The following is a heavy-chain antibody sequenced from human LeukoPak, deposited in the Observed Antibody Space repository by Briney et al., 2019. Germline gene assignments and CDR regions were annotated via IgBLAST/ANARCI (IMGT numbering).Heavy chain of an antibody. V-gene: IGHV3-23*01. CDR3: AKDRTIFGVVIPDY. D-gene: IGHD3-3*01. J-gene: IGHJ4*02. CDR1: GFTVSSNY. CDR2: ISGSGGST. Sequence: GESLRLSCAASGFTVSSNYMSWVRQAPGKGLEWVSAISGSGGSTYYADSVKGRFTISRDNSKNTLYLQMNSQRAEDTAVYYCAKDRTIFGVVIPDYWGQGTLVTVSS.